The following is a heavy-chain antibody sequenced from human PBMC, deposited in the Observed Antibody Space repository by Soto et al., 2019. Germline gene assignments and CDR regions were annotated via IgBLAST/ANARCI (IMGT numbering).Heavy chain of an antibody. CDR1: GFSLSTSGVG. Sequence: QITLKESGHTLVKPTQPLTLTCTFSGFSLSTSGVGVGWIRQPPGKALEWLALIYWDDDKRYSPSLKSRLTIAKETPKNQVVLTMTNMDPVDTATYYCAQHIRGAFDIWGQGTMVTVSS. J-gene: IGHJ3*02. CDR3: AQHIRGAFDI. V-gene: IGHV2-5*02. CDR2: IYWDDDK. D-gene: IGHD2-21*01.